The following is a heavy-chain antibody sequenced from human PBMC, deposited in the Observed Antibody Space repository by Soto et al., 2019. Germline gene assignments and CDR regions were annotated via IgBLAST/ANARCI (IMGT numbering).Heavy chain of an antibody. CDR3: ARAPRMAPFDI. Sequence: QVQLVESGGGVVQPGRSLRLSCAASGFIFSPYGIHWVRQAPGKGLEWVALIRNDGSDKYYAESVTGRFTISRDNSKNTVYLQMNSLRAEDTALYFSARAPRMAPFDIWGQGTMVTVSS. CDR2: IRNDGSDK. V-gene: IGHV3-33*01. CDR1: GFIFSPYG. J-gene: IGHJ3*02.